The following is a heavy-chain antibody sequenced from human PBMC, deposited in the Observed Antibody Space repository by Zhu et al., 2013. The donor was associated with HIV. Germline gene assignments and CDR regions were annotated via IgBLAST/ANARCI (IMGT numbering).Heavy chain of an antibody. J-gene: IGHJ4*02. CDR3: ARGTFKYYDSGGYFREGFDY. Sequence: QVQLVQSGAEVKKPGSSVKVSCEASGGTFSHYAISWVRQAPGQGLEWMGGIIPIFDTANYAQKFQDRVTITADESTNTAYMELSSLRSEDTAVYYCARGTFKYYDSGGYFREGFDYWAREPWSPSPQ. V-gene: IGHV1-69*01. CDR1: GGTFSHYA. CDR2: IIPIFDTA. D-gene: IGHD3-22*01.